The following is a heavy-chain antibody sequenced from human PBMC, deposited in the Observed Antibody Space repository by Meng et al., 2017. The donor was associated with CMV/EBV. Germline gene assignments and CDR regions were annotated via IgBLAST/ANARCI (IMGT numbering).Heavy chain of an antibody. CDR2: INHSGST. V-gene: IGHV4-34*01. Sequence: GSLRLSCAVYGGSFSGYYWSWIRQPPGKGLEWIGEINHSGSTNYNPSLKSRVTISVDTSKNQFSLKLSSETAADTAVYYCARGAIYCSGGSCYSGKSDYWGQGTLVTVSS. D-gene: IGHD2-15*01. CDR1: GGSFSGYY. CDR3: ARGAIYCSGGSCYSGKSDY. J-gene: IGHJ4*02.